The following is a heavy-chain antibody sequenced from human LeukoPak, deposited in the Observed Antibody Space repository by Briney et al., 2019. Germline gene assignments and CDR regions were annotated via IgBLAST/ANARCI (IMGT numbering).Heavy chain of an antibody. D-gene: IGHD6-19*01. V-gene: IGHV4-59*01. J-gene: IGHJ3*02. CDR1: GGSISSYY. CDR2: IYYSGST. Sequence: SETLSLTCTVSGGSISSYYWSWIRQPPGKGLEWIGYIYYSGSTNYNPSLKSRVTISVDTSKNQFSLKLSSVTAADTAVYYCAREWGAVAGTDAFDIWGQGTMVTVSS. CDR3: AREWGAVAGTDAFDI.